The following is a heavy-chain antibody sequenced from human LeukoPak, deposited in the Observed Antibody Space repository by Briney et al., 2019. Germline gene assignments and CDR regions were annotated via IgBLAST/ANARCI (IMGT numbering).Heavy chain of an antibody. D-gene: IGHD6-19*01. Sequence: SVKVSCKASGGTFSSYAINWVRQAPGQGLEWMGGIIPIFGTANYAQKFQGRVTMTTATSTSTAYMDLRSLRSDDTAVYYCARLYSSGWPLECMDVWGQGTTVTVSS. V-gene: IGHV1-69*05. J-gene: IGHJ6*02. CDR1: GGTFSSYA. CDR2: IIPIFGTA. CDR3: ARLYSSGWPLECMDV.